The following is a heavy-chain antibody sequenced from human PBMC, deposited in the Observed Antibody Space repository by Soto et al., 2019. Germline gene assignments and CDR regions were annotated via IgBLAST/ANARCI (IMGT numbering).Heavy chain of an antibody. CDR1: GGSISSGDYY. D-gene: IGHD3-3*01. CDR3: ARFGVAPSGFDY. V-gene: IGHV4-30-4*01. J-gene: IGHJ4*02. CDR2: IYYSGST. Sequence: QVQLQESGPGLVKPSQTLSLTCTVSGGSISSGDYYWSWIRQPPGKGLEWIGYIYYSGSTYYNPSLKSRVTIAVDTSKNHFSLKLTSVTAADTAVYFCARFGVAPSGFDYWGQGSLVTVSS.